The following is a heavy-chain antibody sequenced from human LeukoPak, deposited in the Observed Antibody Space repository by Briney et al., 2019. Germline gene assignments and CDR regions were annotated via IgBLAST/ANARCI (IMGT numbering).Heavy chain of an antibody. CDR1: GFTFSDYW. J-gene: IGHJ4*02. V-gene: IGHV3-7*03. CDR3: ARTLMGGGALDY. CDR2: IKEDGSEK. Sequence: GGFLRLSCTASGFTFSDYWLNWFRQAPGKGLKWVANIKEDGSEKYYVDSVKGRFTISRDNAKNSLFLQINSLRVEDTAVYYCARTLMGGGALDYWGQGTLVTVSS. D-gene: IGHD3-10*01.